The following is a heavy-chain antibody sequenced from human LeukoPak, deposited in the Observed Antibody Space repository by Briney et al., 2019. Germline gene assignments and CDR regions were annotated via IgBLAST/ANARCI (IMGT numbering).Heavy chain of an antibody. CDR2: IIPIFGTA. CDR1: GGTFSSYA. CDR3: ARVRTGKYYYDSSGYYYYYYGMDV. D-gene: IGHD3-22*01. J-gene: IGHJ6*02. V-gene: IGHV1-69*01. Sequence: ASVKVSCKASGGTFSSYAISWVRQAPGQGLEWMGGIIPIFGTANYAQKFQGRVTITADESTSTAYIELSSLRSEDTAVYYCARVRTGKYYYDSSGYYYYYYGMDVWGQGTTVTVSS.